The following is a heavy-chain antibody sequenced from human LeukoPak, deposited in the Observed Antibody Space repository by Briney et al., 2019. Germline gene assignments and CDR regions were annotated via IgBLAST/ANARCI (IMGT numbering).Heavy chain of an antibody. CDR3: ARGTIIVGAPYYFDY. Sequence: GASVKVSCKAAGYTFGNYGIKWVRQAPGQGLEWVGWINTNTGNPAYAQGFTGRFVFSLDTSVSTAYLQISSLKAEDTAVYYCARGTIIVGAPYYFDYWGQGTLVTVSS. D-gene: IGHD1-26*01. CDR2: INTNTGNP. CDR1: GYTFGNYG. V-gene: IGHV7-4-1*02. J-gene: IGHJ4*02.